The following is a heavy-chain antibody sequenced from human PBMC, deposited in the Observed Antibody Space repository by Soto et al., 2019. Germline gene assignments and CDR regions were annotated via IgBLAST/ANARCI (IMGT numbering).Heavy chain of an antibody. J-gene: IGHJ4*02. Sequence: GGSLRLSCAASGFSFSSSAMSWVRQAPEKRLEWVSTFRESGGTTHYADPVKGRFTISRDTSNNILFLQMNSLRAEDTAIYYCTKDSHWAIISPPHDYWAQGTLVTVSS. V-gene: IGHV3-23*01. CDR2: FRESGGTT. CDR1: GFSFSSSA. CDR3: TKDSHWAIISPPHDY. D-gene: IGHD2-2*01.